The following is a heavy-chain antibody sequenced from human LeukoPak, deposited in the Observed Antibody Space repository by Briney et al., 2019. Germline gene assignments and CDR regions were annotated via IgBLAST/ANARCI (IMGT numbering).Heavy chain of an antibody. CDR1: GFTFSSHG. Sequence: PGGSLRLSCAAYGFTFSSHGMHWVRQAPGKGLEWVAFIRYDGSNKYYADSVKGRFTISRDNSKNTLYLQMNSLRAEDTAVYYCANGRITIWASTGDAFDIWGQGTMVTVSS. D-gene: IGHD3-3*01. V-gene: IGHV3-30*02. CDR3: ANGRITIWASTGDAFDI. J-gene: IGHJ3*02. CDR2: IRYDGSNK.